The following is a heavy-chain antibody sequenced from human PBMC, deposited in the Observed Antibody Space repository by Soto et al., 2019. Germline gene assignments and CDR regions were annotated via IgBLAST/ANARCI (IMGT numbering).Heavy chain of an antibody. CDR2: IKSKTDGGTT. CDR1: GFSFSSAW. J-gene: IGHJ4*01. D-gene: IGHD3-10*02. CDR3: TTDSLFTQMLVRFDF. V-gene: IGHV3-15*07. Sequence: PGGSLRLSCAASGFSFSSAWINWVRQTPGRGLEWVGRIKSKTDGGTTDFAARVKGRFAISRDDSRDMMYMQMNSLKTEDTGVYCTTDSLFTQMLVRFDFWGLGTLVTVSS.